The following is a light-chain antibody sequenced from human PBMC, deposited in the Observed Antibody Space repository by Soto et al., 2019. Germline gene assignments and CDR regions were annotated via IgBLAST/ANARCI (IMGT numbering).Light chain of an antibody. CDR3: QQRSNWPSFT. J-gene: IGKJ3*01. CDR1: QSVSSY. CDR2: DAS. Sequence: EIVLTQSPATLSLSPGERASLSCRASQSVSSYLAWYQQKPGQAPRLLIDDASSRATGIPARFSGSGSGTDFTLTISSLEPEDFAVYYCQQRSNWPSFTFGPGTKVDIK. V-gene: IGKV3-11*01.